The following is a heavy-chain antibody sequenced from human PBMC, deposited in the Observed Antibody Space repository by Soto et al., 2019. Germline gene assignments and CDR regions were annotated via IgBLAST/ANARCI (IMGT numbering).Heavy chain of an antibody. CDR3: ASYWSSTSCYALDTDY. V-gene: IGHV1-3*01. CDR1: GYTFTSYA. D-gene: IGHD2-2*01. J-gene: IGHJ4*02. Sequence: ASVKVSCKASGYTFTSYAMHWVRQAPGQRLEWMGWINAGNGNTKYSQKFQGRVTITRDTSASTAYMELSSLRSEDTAGYYCASYWSSTSCYALDTDYWGQGTVVTVAS. CDR2: INAGNGNT.